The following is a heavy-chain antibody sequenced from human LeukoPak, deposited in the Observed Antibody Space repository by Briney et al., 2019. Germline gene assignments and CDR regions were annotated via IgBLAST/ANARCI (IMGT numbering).Heavy chain of an antibody. D-gene: IGHD1-26*01. CDR3: ARDSHSGSYNFDY. CDR1: GFTFSDAW. J-gene: IGHJ4*02. Sequence: GGSLRLSCAASGFTFSDAWMTWVRQAPGKGLVWVSRINSDGSSTSYADSVKGRLTISRDNAKNTLYLQMNSLRAEDTAVYYCARDSHSGSYNFDYWGQGTLVTVSS. CDR2: INSDGSST. V-gene: IGHV3-74*01.